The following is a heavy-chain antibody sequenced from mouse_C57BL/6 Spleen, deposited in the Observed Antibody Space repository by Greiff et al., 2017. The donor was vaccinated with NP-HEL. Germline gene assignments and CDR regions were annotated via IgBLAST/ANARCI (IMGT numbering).Heavy chain of an antibody. CDR1: GFTFSNYW. CDR2: IRLKSDNYAT. D-gene: IGHD2-2*01. V-gene: IGHV6-3*01. CDR3: TGSSYYGYDSAFAY. Sequence: DVKLQESGGGLVQPGGSMKLSCVASGFTFSNYWMNWVRQSPEKGLEWVAQIRLKSDNYATHYAESVKGRFTISRDDSKSSVYLQMNNLRAEDTGIYYCTGSSYYGYDSAFAYWGQGTLVTVSA. J-gene: IGHJ3*01.